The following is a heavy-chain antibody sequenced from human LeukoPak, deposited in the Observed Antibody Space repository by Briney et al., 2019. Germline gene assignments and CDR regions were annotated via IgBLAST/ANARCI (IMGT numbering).Heavy chain of an antibody. D-gene: IGHD6-13*01. Sequence: SETLSLTCTVSGGSISSYYWSWIRQPPGKELEWIGHVYYSGSATYNPSLKSRLTISVDRSKNQFSLKLTSVTAADTAVYYCAVVGQHLAFDYWAREPWSPSPQ. V-gene: IGHV4-59*01. CDR2: VYYSGSA. J-gene: IGHJ4*02. CDR1: GGSISSYY. CDR3: AVVGQHLAFDY.